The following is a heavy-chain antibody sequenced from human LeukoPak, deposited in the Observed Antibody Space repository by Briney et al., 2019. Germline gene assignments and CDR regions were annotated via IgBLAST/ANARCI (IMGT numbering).Heavy chain of an antibody. J-gene: IGHJ5*02. CDR1: GYTFTGYY. Sequence: GASVKVSCKASGYTFTGYYMHWVRQAPGQGLEWMGWSNPNSGGTNYAQKFQGRVTMTRDTSISTAYMELSRLRSDDTAVYYCARVGYYGSGSSNWFDPWGQGTLVTVSS. V-gene: IGHV1-2*02. CDR2: SNPNSGGT. CDR3: ARVGYYGSGSSNWFDP. D-gene: IGHD3-10*01.